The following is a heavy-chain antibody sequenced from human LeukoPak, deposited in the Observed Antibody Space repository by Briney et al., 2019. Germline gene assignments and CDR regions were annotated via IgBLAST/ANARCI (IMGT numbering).Heavy chain of an antibody. D-gene: IGHD2-15*01. V-gene: IGHV3-30*04. CDR3: AKGTGDNCYTPLDY. CDR1: GFTFSSYA. CDR2: ISYDGSNK. Sequence: PGGSLRLSCAASGFTFSSYAMHWVRQAPGKGLEWVAVISYDGSNKYYADSVKGRFTISRDTSKNTLHLQMSSLRAEDTAVYYCAKGTGDNCYTPLDYWGQGALVTVSS. J-gene: IGHJ4*02.